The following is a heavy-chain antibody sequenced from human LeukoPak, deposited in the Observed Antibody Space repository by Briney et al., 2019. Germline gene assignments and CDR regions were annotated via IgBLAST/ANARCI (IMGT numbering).Heavy chain of an antibody. Sequence: ASVKVSCKASGYTFTGYYMHWVRQAPGQGLEWMGWINPNSGGTNYAQKFQGRVTMTRDTSISTAYMELSRLRSDDTAVYYCARVFHQNYYDSSGRGGYWGQGTLVTVSS. V-gene: IGHV1-2*02. CDR3: ARVFHQNYYDSSGRGGY. D-gene: IGHD3-22*01. CDR2: INPNSGGT. CDR1: GYTFTGYY. J-gene: IGHJ4*02.